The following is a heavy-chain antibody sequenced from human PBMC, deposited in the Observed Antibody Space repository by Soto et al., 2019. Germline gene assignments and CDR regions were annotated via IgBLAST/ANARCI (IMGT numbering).Heavy chain of an antibody. D-gene: IGHD2-2*02. CDR1: GFTFDDYG. Sequence: AGGSLRLSCAASGFTFDDYGMSWVRQAPGKGLEWVSGINWNGGSTGYADSVKGRFTISRDNAKNSLYLQMNSLRAEDTALYHCARGSLYCSSTSCYSLAFDIWGQGTMVTVSS. CDR2: INWNGGST. CDR3: ARGSLYCSSTSCYSLAFDI. J-gene: IGHJ3*02. V-gene: IGHV3-20*01.